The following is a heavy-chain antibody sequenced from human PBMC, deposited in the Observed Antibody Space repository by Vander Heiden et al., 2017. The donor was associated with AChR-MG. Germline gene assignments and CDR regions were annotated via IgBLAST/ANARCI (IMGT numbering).Heavy chain of an antibody. CDR2: ISYDGSNT. Sequence: QVQLVESGGGVVQPRRSLRPSCAAPGFTFSSYAMHWVRQAPGKGLEWVAVISYDGSNTYYADSVKGRFTISRDNSKNTLYLQMNSLRAEDTAVYYCARVGYSYGYYFDYWGQGTLVTVSS. V-gene: IGHV3-30-3*01. CDR1: GFTFSSYA. CDR3: ARVGYSYGYYFDY. J-gene: IGHJ4*02. D-gene: IGHD5-18*01.